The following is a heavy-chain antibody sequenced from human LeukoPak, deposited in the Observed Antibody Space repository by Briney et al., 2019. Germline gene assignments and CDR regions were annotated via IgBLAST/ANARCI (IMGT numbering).Heavy chain of an antibody. V-gene: IGHV3-20*04. CDR1: GFSFDDYG. J-gene: IGHJ6*03. CDR2: INWNGGSR. Sequence: GGSLRLSCAASGFSFDDYGMSWVRQAPGKGLEWVSRINWNGGSRGYAESVKGRFTISRDNAKKSLYLQMKSLRAEDTAVYYCAKVAGRAFGEIIVSRARYYMDVWGKGTTVTVSS. CDR3: AKVAGRAFGEIIVSRARYYMDV. D-gene: IGHD3-16*02.